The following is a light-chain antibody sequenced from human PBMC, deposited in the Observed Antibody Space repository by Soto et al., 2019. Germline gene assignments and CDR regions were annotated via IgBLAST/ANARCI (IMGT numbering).Light chain of an antibody. V-gene: IGLV2-8*01. CDR1: SSDVGGYNY. CDR2: EVS. J-gene: IGLJ1*01. Sequence: QSALTQPPSASGSPGQSVTISCTGTSSDVGGYNYVSWYQQHPGKAPKLMIYEVSKRPSRVPDRFSGSKSGNMASLTVSGLQPEDEADYYCSSYAGSNKSVFGTGTKVTVL. CDR3: SSYAGSNKSV.